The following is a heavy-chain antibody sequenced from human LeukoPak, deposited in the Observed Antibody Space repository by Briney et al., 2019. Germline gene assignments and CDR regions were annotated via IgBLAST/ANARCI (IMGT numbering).Heavy chain of an antibody. J-gene: IGHJ4*02. V-gene: IGHV3-74*01. CDR3: ARAGGSYSWFFDY. CDR2: INSDGSTT. CDR1: GFTFTTYW. Sequence: GGSLRLSCAASGFTFTTYWMQWVRQAPGEGLVWVSRINSDGSTTSYADSVKGRFTISRGNAKNTLYLQMNSLKAEDTAVYYCARAGGSYSWFFDYWGQGILVTVSS. D-gene: IGHD1-26*01.